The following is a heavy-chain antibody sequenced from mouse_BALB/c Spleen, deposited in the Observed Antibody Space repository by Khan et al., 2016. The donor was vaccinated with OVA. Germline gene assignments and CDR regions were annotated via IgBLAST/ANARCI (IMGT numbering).Heavy chain of an antibody. D-gene: IGHD1-3*01. Sequence: VQLQQSGTVLTRPGASVKMSCKASGYSFTSYLIHWVKQRPGQGLAWIGDIYPGNSDTTYNQKFKDKAKLTAVTSANTAYMELSSLTNEDSAFYYCARGGYSSFAYWGQGTLVTVSA. V-gene: IGHV1-5*01. J-gene: IGHJ3*01. CDR2: IYPGNSDT. CDR3: ARGGYSSFAY. CDR1: GYSFTSYL.